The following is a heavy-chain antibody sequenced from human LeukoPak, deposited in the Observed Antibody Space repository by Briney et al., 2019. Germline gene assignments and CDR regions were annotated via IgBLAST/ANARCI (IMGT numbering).Heavy chain of an antibody. V-gene: IGHV3-7*03. CDR2: IMKDGGQK. Sequence: GGSLRLSCAASRFTFRNFWMNWARQAPGKGLEWVASIMKDGGQKKYVDSVKGRFTISRDNAQNSLYLQMSGLRAEDTAMYYCVRDADFYKGDYWGQGTLVTVSS. CDR1: RFTFRNFW. J-gene: IGHJ4*02. CDR3: VRDADFYKGDY. D-gene: IGHD5-24*01.